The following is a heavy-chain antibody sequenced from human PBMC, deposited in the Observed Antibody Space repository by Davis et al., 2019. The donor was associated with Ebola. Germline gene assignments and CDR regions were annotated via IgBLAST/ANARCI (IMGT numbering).Heavy chain of an antibody. CDR1: GFTFTSYS. Sequence: GESLKISCAASGFTFTSYSMNWVRQAPGKGLEWVSSISSSSSYIYYADSVKGRFTISRDNSKNTLYLQMNSLRAEDTAVYYCARDQDGSGSYSYYGMDVWGQGTTVTVSS. CDR3: ARDQDGSGSYSYYGMDV. V-gene: IGHV3-21*01. CDR2: ISSSSSYI. D-gene: IGHD3-10*01. J-gene: IGHJ6*02.